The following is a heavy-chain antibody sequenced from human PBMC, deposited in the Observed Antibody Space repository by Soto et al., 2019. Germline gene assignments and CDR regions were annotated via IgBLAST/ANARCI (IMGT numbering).Heavy chain of an antibody. Sequence: EVQLVESGGGLVQPGRSLRLSCAASGFTFDDYAMHWVRQAPGKGLVWVSGISWNSGSIGYAASVKSRFTISRDNAKNSLYLQMKSLRAEDTALYCCAKDLDSGGWQIDYWGEGTLVTVSS. CDR1: GFTFDDYA. CDR2: ISWNSGSI. D-gene: IGHD2-15*01. V-gene: IGHV3-9*01. J-gene: IGHJ4*02. CDR3: AKDLDSGGWQIDY.